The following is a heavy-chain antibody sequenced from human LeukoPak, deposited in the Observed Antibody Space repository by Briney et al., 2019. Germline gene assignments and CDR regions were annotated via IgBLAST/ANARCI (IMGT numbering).Heavy chain of an antibody. CDR1: GFTFSSYG. D-gene: IGHD3-10*01. CDR3: ARGPAMVRGVILDY. CDR2: IWYDGSNK. J-gene: IGHJ4*02. Sequence: GGSLRLSCAASGFTFSSYGMHWVRQAPGKGLEWVAVIWYDGSNKYYADSVKGRFTISRDNSKNTLYLQMNSLRAEDTAVYYCARGPAMVRGVILDYWGQGTLVTVSS. V-gene: IGHV3-33*01.